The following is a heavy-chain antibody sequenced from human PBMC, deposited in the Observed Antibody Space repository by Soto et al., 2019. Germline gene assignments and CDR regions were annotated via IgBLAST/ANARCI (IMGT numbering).Heavy chain of an antibody. CDR1: GGTFSNYP. V-gene: IGHV1-69*12. Sequence: QVQLVQSGAKVKKPGSSVKVSCKASGGTFSNYPISWVRQAPGQGLEWMGGIIPIFDTVNYAQKFQGRVTITADESTSTAYMELSSLRSEDTAVYYCARGNHRWLQLWYFDLWGRGTLVTVSS. CDR3: ARGNHRWLQLWYFDL. J-gene: IGHJ2*01. D-gene: IGHD5-12*01. CDR2: IIPIFDTV.